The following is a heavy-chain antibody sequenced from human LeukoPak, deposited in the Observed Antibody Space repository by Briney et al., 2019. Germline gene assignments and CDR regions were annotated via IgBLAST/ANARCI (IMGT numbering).Heavy chain of an antibody. CDR1: GYTLTELS. CDR2: FDPEDGET. V-gene: IGHV1-24*01. Sequence: GASVKVSCKVSGYTLTELSMHWVRQAHGKGLEWMGGFDPEDGETIYAQKFQGRVTMTEDTSKDTEYMEMSRLRYEETDVYYCATGGLVGYSYGSDYFDYWGQGTLVTVSS. D-gene: IGHD5-18*01. CDR3: ATGGLVGYSYGSDYFDY. J-gene: IGHJ4*02.